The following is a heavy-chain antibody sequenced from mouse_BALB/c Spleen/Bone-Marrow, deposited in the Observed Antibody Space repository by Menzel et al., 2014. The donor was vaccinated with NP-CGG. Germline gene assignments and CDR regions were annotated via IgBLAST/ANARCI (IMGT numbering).Heavy chain of an antibody. J-gene: IGHJ3*01. CDR2: INPSTGYT. D-gene: IGHD3-1*01. Sequence: VQLQQSGAELAKPGASVKMSCKASGYTFTSYWMHWVKQRPGQGLEWIGYINPSTGYTEHNQRFKDKATLTADKSSSTAYMQLSRLTSEDSAVYCCARRGGSSGCAFAYWGQGTLVTVSA. V-gene: IGHV1-7*01. CDR3: ARRGGSSGCAFAY. CDR1: GYTFTSYW.